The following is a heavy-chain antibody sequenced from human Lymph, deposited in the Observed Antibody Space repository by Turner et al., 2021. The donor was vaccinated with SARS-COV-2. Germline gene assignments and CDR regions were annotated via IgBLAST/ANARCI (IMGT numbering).Heavy chain of an antibody. Sequence: EVQLVESGGGLIQPGGSLRPSCAASDFLVSSNYMTWVRQAPGKGLEWVSIIYSGGSTFYADSVKGRFTISRDNSRNTLYLQMNSLRAEDTAVYYCAKDPNWYVLSAVDYWGQGTLVTVSS. J-gene: IGHJ4*02. D-gene: IGHD1-1*01. V-gene: IGHV3-53*01. CDR2: IYSGGST. CDR3: AKDPNWYVLSAVDY. CDR1: DFLVSSNY.